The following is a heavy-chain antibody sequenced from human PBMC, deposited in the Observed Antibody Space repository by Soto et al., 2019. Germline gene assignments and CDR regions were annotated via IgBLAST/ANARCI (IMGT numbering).Heavy chain of an antibody. CDR1: GGSISTYY. CDR2: IYRTGST. CDR3: ARQIGDDPFDI. Sequence: SETLSLTXTVSGGSISTYYWNWIRQSPGKGLEWIGYIYRTGSTHYNPSLNSRAAISLGTSRNQFSLQLKSVTAADTAVYFCARQIGDDPFDIWGQGTMVTVSS. J-gene: IGHJ3*02. V-gene: IGHV4-4*09. D-gene: IGHD3-3*01.